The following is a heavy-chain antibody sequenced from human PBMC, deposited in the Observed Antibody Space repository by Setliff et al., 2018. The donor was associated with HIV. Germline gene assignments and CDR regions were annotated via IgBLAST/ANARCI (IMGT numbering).Heavy chain of an antibody. J-gene: IGHJ4*02. CDR1: GFTFRNYA. V-gene: IGHV3-30*04. Sequence: GGSLRLSCVVSGFTFRNYAMHWVRQAPGTGLQCMAVISTDGSEKYYADSVKGRFTISRDNAKNSLYLQMSSLRAEDTAVYYCARGQTTAEYWGQGTLVTVSS. CDR3: ARGQTTAEY. CDR2: ISTDGSEK. D-gene: IGHD4-17*01.